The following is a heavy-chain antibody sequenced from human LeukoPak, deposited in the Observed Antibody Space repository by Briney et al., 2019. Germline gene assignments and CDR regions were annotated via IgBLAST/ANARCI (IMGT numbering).Heavy chain of an antibody. CDR3: AKSRKMVGGFDV. J-gene: IGHJ3*01. Sequence: VGSVKVSCKASGYSFIDYYVHWVRQAPGQGLEWMAWINPTSGATNYAQKFRGRVTMTRDTSISTAYMDLSRLTSDDTAVYYCAKSRKMVGGFDVWGQGTMITVSS. CDR2: INPTSGAT. D-gene: IGHD2-15*01. V-gene: IGHV1-2*02. CDR1: GYSFIDYY.